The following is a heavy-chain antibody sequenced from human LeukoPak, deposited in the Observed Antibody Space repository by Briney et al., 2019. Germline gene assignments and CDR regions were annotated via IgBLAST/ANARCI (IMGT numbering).Heavy chain of an antibody. CDR1: KFTFSKYW. J-gene: IGHJ3*02. V-gene: IGHV3-7*01. CDR2: IKEDGSEK. D-gene: IGHD2-15*01. CDR3: ARHRSGGSQDDAFDI. Sequence: GGSLRLSCAASKFTFSKYWMSWVRQAPGKGLEWAADIKEDGSEKYYVDSVKGRFTISRQNAKNSLFLQMNSLRAEDTAVYYCARHRSGGSQDDAFDIWGQGTMVTVSS.